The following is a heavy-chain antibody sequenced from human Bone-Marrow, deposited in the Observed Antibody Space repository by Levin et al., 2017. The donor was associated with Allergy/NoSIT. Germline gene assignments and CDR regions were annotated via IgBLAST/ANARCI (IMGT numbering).Heavy chain of an antibody. D-gene: IGHD3-22*01. V-gene: IGHV4-59*08. J-gene: IGHJ4*02. CDR1: GGSISSYY. Sequence: PSETLSLTCTVSGGSISSYYWSWIRQPPGKGLEWIGYIHYSGSANYNPSLKSRVTISVDTSKNQFSLKLTSVTAADTAVYYCARHIDSSGYYRGFDYWGQGTLVTVSS. CDR3: ARHIDSSGYYRGFDY. CDR2: IHYSGSA.